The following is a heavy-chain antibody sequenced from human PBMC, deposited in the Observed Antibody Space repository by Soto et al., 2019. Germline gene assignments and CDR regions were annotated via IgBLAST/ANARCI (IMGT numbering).Heavy chain of an antibody. CDR3: AKDGYIVVVPGNAPFDY. Sequence: GGSLRLSCAASGFTFSSYAMSWVRQAPGKGLEWVSAISGSGGSTYYADSVKGRFTISRDNSKNTLYLQMNSLRAEDTAVYYCAKDGYIVVVPGNAPFDYWGQGTLVTVSS. D-gene: IGHD2-2*01. V-gene: IGHV3-23*01. CDR1: GFTFSSYA. CDR2: ISGSGGST. J-gene: IGHJ4*02.